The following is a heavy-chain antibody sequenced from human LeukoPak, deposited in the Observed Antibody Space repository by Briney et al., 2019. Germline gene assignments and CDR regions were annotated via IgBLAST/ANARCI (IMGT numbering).Heavy chain of an antibody. V-gene: IGHV3-66*01. CDR1: GFTVSSNY. Sequence: GGSLRLSCAASGFTVSSNYMSWVRQAQGKGLEWVSVIYSGGSTYYADSVKGRFTISRDNSKNTLYLQMNSLRAEDTAVYYCARPVVLAMAGGTDYWGQGTLVTVSS. CDR2: IYSGGST. CDR3: ARPVVLAMAGGTDY. D-gene: IGHD2-2*01. J-gene: IGHJ4*02.